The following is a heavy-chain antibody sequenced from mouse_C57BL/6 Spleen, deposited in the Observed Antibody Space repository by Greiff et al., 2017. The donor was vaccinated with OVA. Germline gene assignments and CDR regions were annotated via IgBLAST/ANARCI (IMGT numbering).Heavy chain of an antibody. D-gene: IGHD2-4*01. CDR1: GFTFSDYY. V-gene: IGHV5-16*01. CDR2: INYDGSST. Sequence: EVMLVESEGGLVQPGSSMKLSCTASGFTFSDYYMAWVRPVPEKGLEWVANINYDGSSTYYLDSLKSRFIISRDNAKNILYLQMSSLKSEDTATYYCVIYYDYDGFAYWGQGTLVTVSA. CDR3: VIYYDYDGFAY. J-gene: IGHJ3*01.